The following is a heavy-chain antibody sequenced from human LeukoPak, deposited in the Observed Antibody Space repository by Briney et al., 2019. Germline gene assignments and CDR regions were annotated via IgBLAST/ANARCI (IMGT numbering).Heavy chain of an antibody. Sequence: GGSLRLSCAASGFTFDDYGMSWVRQAPGKGLEWVSGINWNGGSTGYADSVKGRFTISRDNAKSSLYLQMNSLRAGDTALYYCARDYYGSGSYYPDKFDYWGQGTLVTVSS. V-gene: IGHV3-20*04. J-gene: IGHJ4*02. D-gene: IGHD3-10*01. CDR1: GFTFDDYG. CDR2: INWNGGST. CDR3: ARDYYGSGSYYPDKFDY.